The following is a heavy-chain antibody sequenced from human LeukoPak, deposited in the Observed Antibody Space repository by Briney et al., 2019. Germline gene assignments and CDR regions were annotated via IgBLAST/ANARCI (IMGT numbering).Heavy chain of an antibody. V-gene: IGHV3-53*01. J-gene: IGHJ4*02. Sequence: GGSLRLSCAASGFTVSSNYMSWVRQAPGKGLEWVSVIYSGGSTYYADSVKGRFTISRDNPKNTLYLQMNSLRAEDTAVYYCARDMRVGATIDYWGQGTLVTVSS. CDR1: GFTVSSNY. CDR3: ARDMRVGATIDY. CDR2: IYSGGST. D-gene: IGHD1-26*01.